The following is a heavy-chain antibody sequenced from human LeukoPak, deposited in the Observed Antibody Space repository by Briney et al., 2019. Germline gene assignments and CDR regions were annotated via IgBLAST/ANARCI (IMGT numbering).Heavy chain of an antibody. Sequence: GGSLRLSCAASGFTFSNYEMNWVRQAPGKGLEWVSYISSSGSTIYYADSVKGRFTISRDNAKNSLYLQMSSLRAEDTAVYYCARDDSYGLDYWGEGTRVTVSS. CDR3: ARDDSYGLDY. CDR1: GFTFSNYE. D-gene: IGHD5-18*01. J-gene: IGHJ4*02. CDR2: ISSSGSTI. V-gene: IGHV3-48*03.